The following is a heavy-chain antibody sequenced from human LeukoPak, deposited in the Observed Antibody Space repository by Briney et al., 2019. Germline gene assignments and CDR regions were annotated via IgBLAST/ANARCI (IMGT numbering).Heavy chain of an antibody. CDR2: LYYGVST. CDR1: GFTVSGDY. V-gene: IGHV3-53*01. J-gene: IGHJ4*02. D-gene: IGHD5-24*01. CDR3: AKGEMATINQRNYFDY. Sequence: GGSLRLSCVVSGFTVSGDYISWFRQAPGKGLEWVSVLYYGVSTSYKDSVKGRFTTSGDNFNNTVYLQMNSLRAEDTAVYYCAKGEMATINQRNYFDYWGQGTLVTVSS.